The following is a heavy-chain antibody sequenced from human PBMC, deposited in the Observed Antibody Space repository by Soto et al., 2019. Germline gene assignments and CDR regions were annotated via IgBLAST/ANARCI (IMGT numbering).Heavy chain of an antibody. CDR1: GGSISSGGYY. CDR2: IYYIGST. CDR3: ARGVNYYDSSGSSWFDP. V-gene: IGHV4-31*03. Sequence: SETLSLTCTVSGGSISSGGYYWSWIRQHPGKGLEWIGYIYYIGSTYYNSSLKSRVTISVDTSKNQFSLKLNSVTAADTAVYYFARGVNYYDSSGSSWFDPWGQGALVTVSS. J-gene: IGHJ5*02. D-gene: IGHD3-22*01.